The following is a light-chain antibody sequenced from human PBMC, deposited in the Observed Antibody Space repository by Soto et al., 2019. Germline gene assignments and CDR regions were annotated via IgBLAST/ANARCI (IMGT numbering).Light chain of an antibody. J-gene: IGKJ1*01. CDR1: QTINSY. Sequence: DVQMTQSPSSLSASVGDIVTNTCRASQTINSYLNWYQQKPGKAPKLLIYAASSLKSGVPSRFSGSGSGTDFTLTISNLQPEDFATYYCQQSYSTFKTFGQGTKVDIK. V-gene: IGKV1-39*01. CDR3: QQSYSTFKT. CDR2: AAS.